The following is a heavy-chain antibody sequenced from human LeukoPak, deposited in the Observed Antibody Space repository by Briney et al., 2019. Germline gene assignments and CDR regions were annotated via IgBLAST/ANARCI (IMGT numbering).Heavy chain of an antibody. CDR3: AKDRLGITKMVDY. Sequence: PGGSLRLSCAASGFTFSSYSMNWVRQAPGKGLEWVAFIRYDGSNKYYADSVKGRFTISRGNSKNTLYLQMNSLRAEDTAVYYCAKDRLGITKMVDYWGQGTLVTVSS. V-gene: IGHV3-30*02. CDR2: IRYDGSNK. J-gene: IGHJ4*02. D-gene: IGHD7-27*01. CDR1: GFTFSSYS.